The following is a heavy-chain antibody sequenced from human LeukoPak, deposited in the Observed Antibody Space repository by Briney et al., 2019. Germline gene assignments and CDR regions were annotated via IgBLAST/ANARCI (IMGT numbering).Heavy chain of an antibody. V-gene: IGHV3-48*02. CDR2: ISSSSSTI. CDR1: GFTFSSCS. J-gene: IGHJ4*02. D-gene: IGHD3-22*01. Sequence: GGSLRLSCAASGFTFSSCSMNWVRQAPGKGLEWVSYISSSSSTIYYADSVKGRFTISRDNAKNSLYLQMNSLRDEDTAVYYCARTVVYYDSSGYDYWGQGTLVTVSS. CDR3: ARTVVYYDSSGYDY.